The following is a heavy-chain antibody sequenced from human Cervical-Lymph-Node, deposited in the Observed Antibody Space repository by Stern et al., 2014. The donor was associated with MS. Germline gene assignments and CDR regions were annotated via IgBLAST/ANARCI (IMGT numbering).Heavy chain of an antibody. CDR1: GYTFTTPNYG. J-gene: IGHJ4*02. D-gene: IGHD4-11*01. Sequence: QVQLVQSGPEVRQPGASVRVSCKASGYTFTTPNYGIAWVREAPGRGLEWIGWISSYTGNTVYAQKLQDRVTMTTDTATSTAYMELRSLRSDDTAFYYCARERLRDFNDYHFDSWGQGTLVTVSS. V-gene: IGHV1-18*01. CDR3: ARERLRDFNDYHFDS. CDR2: ISSYTGNT.